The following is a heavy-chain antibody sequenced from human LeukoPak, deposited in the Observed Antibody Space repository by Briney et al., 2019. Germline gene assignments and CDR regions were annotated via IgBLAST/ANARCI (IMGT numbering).Heavy chain of an antibody. CDR2: IYFGDFET. D-gene: IGHD2/OR15-2a*01. V-gene: IGHV5-51*03. Sequence: KPGESLKISCKASGHTFTNYWIGWVRQMPGKGLEWMGFIYFGDFETRYRPSFQGPVIISADKSISAAYLQWSSLKASDTATYYCASGIHGTAWYDPWGQGTLVTVSS. CDR3: ASGIHGTAWYDP. CDR1: GHTFTNYW. J-gene: IGHJ5*02.